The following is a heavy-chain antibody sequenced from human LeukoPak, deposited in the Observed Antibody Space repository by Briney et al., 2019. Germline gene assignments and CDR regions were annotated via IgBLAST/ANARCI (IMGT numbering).Heavy chain of an antibody. Sequence: GGSLSLSCAASGFTFSSYLMSWVRQAPGKGLEWVANIKQDGSEKYYVDSVKGRFTISRDNAKNSLYLQMNSLRAEDTAVYYCARDLREMATILAFDYWGQGTLVTVSS. J-gene: IGHJ4*02. CDR2: IKQDGSEK. CDR3: ARDLREMATILAFDY. D-gene: IGHD5-24*01. V-gene: IGHV3-7*01. CDR1: GFTFSSYL.